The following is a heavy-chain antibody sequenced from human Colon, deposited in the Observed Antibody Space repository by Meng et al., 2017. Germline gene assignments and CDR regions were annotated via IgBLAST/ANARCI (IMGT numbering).Heavy chain of an antibody. J-gene: IGHJ4*02. CDR2: IYWDDDK. Sequence: QITLKESGPTLVKPTQTLTPTCRISGFALSGVTVAWIRQPPGKALECLAVIYWDDDKRYRPSLESRLTITKDTSKHQVVLTMTNVDPVDTATYYCARARELWGRPLPSPFDYWGPGTLVTVSS. CDR3: ARARELWGRPLPSPFDY. D-gene: IGHD7-27*01. CDR1: GFALSGVT. V-gene: IGHV2-5*02.